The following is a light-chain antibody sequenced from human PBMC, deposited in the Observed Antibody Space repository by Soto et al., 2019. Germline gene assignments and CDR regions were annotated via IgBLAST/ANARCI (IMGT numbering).Light chain of an antibody. CDR3: QQYNNWPPEIT. CDR2: GAS. Sequence: EIVMTQSPATLSVSPGERATLSCRASQSVSSNLAWYQQKPGQAPRLLIYGASTRATGIPARFSGSGSGTEFTLTIRSLQSEDFAGYYCQQYNNWPPEITFGQGTRLEIK. V-gene: IGKV3-15*01. J-gene: IGKJ5*01. CDR1: QSVSSN.